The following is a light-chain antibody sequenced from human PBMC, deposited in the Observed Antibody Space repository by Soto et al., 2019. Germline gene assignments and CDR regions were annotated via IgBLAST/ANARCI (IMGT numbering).Light chain of an antibody. V-gene: IGLV2-23*02. CDR3: CSYAGSNTWV. J-gene: IGLJ3*02. Sequence: SALGQPASVSGSPGQSITISCTGTPSDVGTYNLVSWYQQYPGEAPKLIIYEVSRRPSGVSNRFSGSKSGTTASLTISGLQAEDETEYHCCSYAGSNTWVFGGGTKVTVL. CDR2: EVS. CDR1: PSDVGTYNL.